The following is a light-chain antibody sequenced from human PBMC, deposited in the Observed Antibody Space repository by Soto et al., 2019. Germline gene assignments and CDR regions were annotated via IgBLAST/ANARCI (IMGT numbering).Light chain of an antibody. CDR2: GAS. V-gene: IGKV1-39*01. CDR1: QTISTY. J-gene: IGKJ3*01. Sequence: DIQMTQSPSSLSASVGDRLTITCRSSQTISTYLNWYQQKPGQAPKLLIYGASTLHTGVPSRFSGRGSGTHFTLTISSLQPEDFATCHCQQSYSPPIFTFGPGTKVDIK. CDR3: QQSYSPPIFT.